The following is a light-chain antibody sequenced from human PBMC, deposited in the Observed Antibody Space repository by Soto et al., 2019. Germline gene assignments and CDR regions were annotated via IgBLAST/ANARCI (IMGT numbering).Light chain of an antibody. CDR1: QTVTRNY. V-gene: IGKV3-20*01. Sequence: IVLTQSPGTLSLSRGERASLSCKAGQTVTRNYLAWHQQKPGQTPRLLVYGASSRATGIPDRLSGSGSGTDFTLTISRLEPEDFAAYYCQQHGSSPITFGQGTRLEIK. CDR3: QQHGSSPIT. CDR2: GAS. J-gene: IGKJ5*01.